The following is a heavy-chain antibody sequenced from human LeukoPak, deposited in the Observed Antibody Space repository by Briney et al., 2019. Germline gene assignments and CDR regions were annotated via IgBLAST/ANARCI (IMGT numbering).Heavy chain of an antibody. V-gene: IGHV3-66*01. CDR2: IYSGGNT. D-gene: IGHD3-16*01. CDR1: GFTVSSNF. J-gene: IGHJ3*02. Sequence: GGSLRLSCAASGFTVSSNFMSWVRQAPGKGLEWVSVIYSGGNTYYADYVKGRFTISRDNSRNTLYLQMNSLRAEDTAVYHCARDRLPPLGAFDIWGQGTMVTVSS. CDR3: ARDRLPPLGAFDI.